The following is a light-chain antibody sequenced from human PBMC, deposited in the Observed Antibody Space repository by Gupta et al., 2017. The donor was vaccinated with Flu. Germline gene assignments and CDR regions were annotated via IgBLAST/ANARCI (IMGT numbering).Light chain of an antibody. CDR3: QQYGNWPPIT. CDR1: QVVDFN. Sequence: APLSVSPGERATRSGGASQVVDFNLAWYKQKPGQAPGLLIYRASSRATGIPARFSGSGSGTEXTLTISXLQSEDFAVYYCQQYGNWPPITFGXGTQVEIK. CDR2: RAS. J-gene: IGKJ5*01. V-gene: IGKV3-15*01.